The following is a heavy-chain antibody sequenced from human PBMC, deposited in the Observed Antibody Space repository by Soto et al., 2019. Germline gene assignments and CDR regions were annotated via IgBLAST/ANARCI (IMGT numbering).Heavy chain of an antibody. CDR2: FDPEDGET. D-gene: IGHD2-15*01. V-gene: IGHV1-24*01. CDR3: ATDTYCSGGSCYLP. J-gene: IGHJ4*02. CDR1: GYTLTELS. Sequence: ALVKVSCKVSGYTLTELSMHWVRQAPGKGLEWMGGFDPEDGETIYAQKFQGRVTMTEDTSTDTAYMELSSLRSEDTAVYYCATDTYCSGGSCYLPWGQGTLVTVSS.